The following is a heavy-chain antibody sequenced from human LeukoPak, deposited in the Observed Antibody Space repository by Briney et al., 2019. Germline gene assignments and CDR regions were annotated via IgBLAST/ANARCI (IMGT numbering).Heavy chain of an antibody. CDR2: ISSSSSTI. J-gene: IGHJ4*02. V-gene: IGHV3-48*04. Sequence: GGSLRLSCAASGFTFSSYSMNWVRQAPGKGLEWVSYISSSSSTIYYADSVKGRFTISRDNAKNSLYLQMNSLRAEDTAVYYCARDTAGGVVVVPAAIRAQYYFDYWGQGTLVTVSS. CDR3: ARDTAGGVVVVPAAIRAQYYFDY. CDR1: GFTFSSYS. D-gene: IGHD2-2*01.